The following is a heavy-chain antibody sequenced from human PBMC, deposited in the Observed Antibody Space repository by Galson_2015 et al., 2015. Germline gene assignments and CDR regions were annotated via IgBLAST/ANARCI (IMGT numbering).Heavy chain of an antibody. V-gene: IGHV3-7*01. Sequence: SLRLSCAASGFTFSNYWMSWVRQAPGKGLEWVANIKQDGSEKYYVDSVKGRFTISRDNAKNSLYLQMNSLRAEDTAVYYCARDRDSSSWDANFDYWGQGTLVTVSS. CDR1: GFTFSNYW. CDR3: ARDRDSSSWDANFDY. CDR2: IKQDGSEK. J-gene: IGHJ4*02. D-gene: IGHD6-13*01.